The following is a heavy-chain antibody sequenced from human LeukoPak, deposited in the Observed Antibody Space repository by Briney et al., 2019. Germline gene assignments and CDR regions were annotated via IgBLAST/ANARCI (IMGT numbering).Heavy chain of an antibody. V-gene: IGHV3-53*01. CDR2: IYSGGST. CDR3: ARDATPGYFDY. J-gene: IGHJ4*02. Sequence: PGGSLRLSCAASGFTFSSNYVSWVGQAPGKGLEWVSVIYSGGSTYYADSVTGRFTISRDNSKNTLYLQMNSLRAEDTAVYYCARDATPGYFDYWGQGTLITVSS. CDR1: GFTFSSNY.